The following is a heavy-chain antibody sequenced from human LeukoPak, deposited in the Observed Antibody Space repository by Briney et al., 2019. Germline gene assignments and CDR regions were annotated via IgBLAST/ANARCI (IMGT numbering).Heavy chain of an antibody. CDR1: GFTFSSYS. CDR2: ISSSSSTI. D-gene: IGHD6-19*01. Sequence: GGSLRLSCAASGFTFSSYSMNWVRQAPGKGLEWVSYISSSSSTIYYADSVKGRFTISRDNAKNSLYLQINSLRAEDTAVYYCARDGGWYYFDYWGQGTLVTVSS. J-gene: IGHJ4*02. V-gene: IGHV3-48*01. CDR3: ARDGGWYYFDY.